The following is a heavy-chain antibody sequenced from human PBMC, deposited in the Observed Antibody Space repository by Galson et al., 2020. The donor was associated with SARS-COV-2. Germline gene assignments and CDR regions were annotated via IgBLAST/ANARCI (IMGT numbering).Heavy chain of an antibody. Sequence: SETLSLTCSVSGGSMDNYFWSWIRKPPGKGLEWTGYNYHSASTTYKPPLRGGVTISLDSSKNQFSLELFSVTAADTAVYYCARDSVSSGFVREYTSFDPWGQGTLVTVSS. CDR3: ARDSVSSGFVREYTSFDP. CDR1: GGSMDNYF. CDR2: NYHSAST. V-gene: IGHV4-59*01. D-gene: IGHD6-19*01. J-gene: IGHJ5*02.